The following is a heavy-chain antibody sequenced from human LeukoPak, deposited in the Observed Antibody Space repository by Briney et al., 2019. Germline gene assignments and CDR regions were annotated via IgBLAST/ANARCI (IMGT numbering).Heavy chain of an antibody. Sequence: GGSLRLSCVASGFTFSSYAMNWVRQAPGKGLEWVSSMSGSGRTTYHADSVKGRFTISRDNSQNTVFLQMDSLSAEDTAVYYCAKDRSSVWWHDFDYWGQGTLVTVSS. CDR2: MSGSGRTT. V-gene: IGHV3-23*01. J-gene: IGHJ4*02. CDR1: GFTFSSYA. D-gene: IGHD6-19*01. CDR3: AKDRSSVWWHDFDY.